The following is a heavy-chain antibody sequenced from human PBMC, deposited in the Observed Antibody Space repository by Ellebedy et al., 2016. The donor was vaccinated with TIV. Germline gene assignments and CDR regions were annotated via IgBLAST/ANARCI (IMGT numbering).Heavy chain of an antibody. D-gene: IGHD3-22*01. Sequence: MPSETLSLTCTVSAGSISNYYWSWIRQPPGKGLEWIGYIYYSGSTTYNHSLKSRVTMSVDSSRNQFSLKLGSVTASDTAVFYCARTSYYDSSGYPLFDYWGQGTLVTVSS. V-gene: IGHV4-59*08. CDR2: IYYSGST. CDR3: ARTSYYDSSGYPLFDY. J-gene: IGHJ4*02. CDR1: AGSISNYY.